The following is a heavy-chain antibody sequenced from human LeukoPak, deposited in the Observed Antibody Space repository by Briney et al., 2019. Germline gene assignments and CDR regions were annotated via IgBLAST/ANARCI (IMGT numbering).Heavy chain of an antibody. CDR1: GASINISY. J-gene: IGHJ2*01. D-gene: IGHD1-26*01. Sequence: SETLSLTCTVSGASINISYWSWIRQPPGKGLEWIGYIYFSGSSGYNASLKSRVTISLDTSKNQFSLRLGSVTAADTAVYFCASHSLPDWYFDFWGRGTLVTVSS. V-gene: IGHV4-59*01. CDR3: ASHSLPDWYFDF. CDR2: IYFSGSS.